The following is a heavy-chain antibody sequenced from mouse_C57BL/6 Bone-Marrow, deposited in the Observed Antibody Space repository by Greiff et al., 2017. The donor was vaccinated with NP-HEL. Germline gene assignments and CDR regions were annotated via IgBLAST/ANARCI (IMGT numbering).Heavy chain of an antibody. CDR1: GYTFTSYW. CDR2: IDPNSGGT. Sequence: QVQLQQPGAELVKPGASVKLSCKASGYTFTSYWMHWVKPRPGRGLEWIGRIDPNSGGTKYNEKFKSKATLTVDKPSSTAYMQLSSLTSEDSAVYYCARSEDYDYDEGDFDYWGQGTTLTVSS. V-gene: IGHV1-72*01. J-gene: IGHJ2*01. CDR3: ARSEDYDYDEGDFDY. D-gene: IGHD2-4*01.